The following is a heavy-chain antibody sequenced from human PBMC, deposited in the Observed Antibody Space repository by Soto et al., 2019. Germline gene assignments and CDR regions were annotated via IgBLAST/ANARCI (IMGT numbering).Heavy chain of an antibody. J-gene: IGHJ3*02. D-gene: IGHD6-19*01. V-gene: IGHV3-23*01. CDR1: GFTFSSSV. CDR2: INDDGGAT. Sequence: EVQLLESGGGLVQPGGSLRLSCASSGFTFSSSVMTWARQAPGKGLEWVSTINDDGGATHYADSVKGRFTISRDNSKDTLFLQMNSLRAEDTAVYHCTREGFTIGQAGSFDIWGQGTVVTVSS. CDR3: TREGFTIGQAGSFDI.